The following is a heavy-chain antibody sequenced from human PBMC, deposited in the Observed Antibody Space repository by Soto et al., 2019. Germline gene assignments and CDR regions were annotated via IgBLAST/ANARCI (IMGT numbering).Heavy chain of an antibody. CDR1: GGSISSGGYS. D-gene: IGHD3-22*01. V-gene: IGHV4-30-2*01. CDR3: ARAPTMTLHRKNAFDI. J-gene: IGHJ3*02. CDR2: IYHSGST. Sequence: PSETLSLTCAVSGGSISSGGYSWSWIRQQPGKGLEWIGYIYHSGSTYYNPSLKSRVTISVDRSKNQLSMKLSSVTAADTAVYYCARAPTMTLHRKNAFDIWGQGTMVTVSS.